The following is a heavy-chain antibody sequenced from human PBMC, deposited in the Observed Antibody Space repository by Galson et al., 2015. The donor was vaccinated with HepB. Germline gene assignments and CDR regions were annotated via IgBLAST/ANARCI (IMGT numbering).Heavy chain of an antibody. V-gene: IGHV6-1*01. CDR1: GDSVTRNGAA. CDR2: TYYRSRWYN. CDR3: ARDDFEYSNGWPTFDT. D-gene: IGHD4-11*01. Sequence: CAISGDSVTRNGAAWNWIRRSPLTGLEWLGRTYYRSRWYNDYAVSLKGRITIDPDTSKNQFFLHLNSVTPGDTAIYYCARDDFEYSNGWPTFDTWGQGTLVTVSS. J-gene: IGHJ5*02.